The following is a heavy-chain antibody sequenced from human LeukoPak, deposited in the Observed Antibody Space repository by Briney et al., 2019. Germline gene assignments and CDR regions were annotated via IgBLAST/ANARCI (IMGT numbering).Heavy chain of an antibody. CDR2: ISNDGTST. Sequence: PGGSLRLSCAVSGLTFSNYWMHWVRQAPGKGLVWVSRISNDGTSTSYADSVKGRFTISRDNAKNSLYLQMNSLRAEDTALYYCATGGMPVAVKSAFDIWGQGTMVTVSS. CDR3: ATGGMPVAVKSAFDI. CDR1: GLTFSNYW. V-gene: IGHV3-74*01. J-gene: IGHJ3*02. D-gene: IGHD6-19*01.